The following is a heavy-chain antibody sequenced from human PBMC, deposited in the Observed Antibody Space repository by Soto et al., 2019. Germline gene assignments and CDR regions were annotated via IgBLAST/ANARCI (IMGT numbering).Heavy chain of an antibody. V-gene: IGHV3-23*01. J-gene: IGHJ4*02. D-gene: IGHD3-22*01. CDR3: AKATYYYDSSGYYPFDY. CDR1: GFTFSSYA. CDR2: ISGSGTST. Sequence: VGSLRLSGAASGFTFSSYAMSWVRQAPGKGLEWVSSISGSGTSTYYADSVKGRFTISRDNSKNTLYLQMNSLRAEDTAVYYCAKATYYYDSSGYYPFDYWGQGTLVTVSS.